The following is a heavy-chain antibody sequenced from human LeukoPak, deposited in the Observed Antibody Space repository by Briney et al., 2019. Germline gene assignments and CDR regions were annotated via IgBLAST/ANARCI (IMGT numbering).Heavy chain of an antibody. J-gene: IGHJ4*02. Sequence: PSETLSLTCTVSGGSISSSSYYWGWILQPPGKGLEWIGSIYYSGSTYYNPSLKSRVTISVDTSKNQFSLKLSSVTAADTAVYYCARDHLTTVTTGHFEGDYWGQGTLVTVSS. CDR1: GGSISSSSYY. V-gene: IGHV4-39*07. CDR2: IYYSGST. D-gene: IGHD4-17*01. CDR3: ARDHLTTVTTGHFEGDY.